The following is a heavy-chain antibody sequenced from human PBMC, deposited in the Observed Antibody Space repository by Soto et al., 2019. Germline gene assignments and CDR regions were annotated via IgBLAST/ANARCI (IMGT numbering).Heavy chain of an antibody. V-gene: IGHV4-34*01. CDR3: ARGREGGDYYYYSYRDV. D-gene: IGHD3-16*01. CDR2: INHRGST. J-gene: IGHJ6*03. CDR1: GGSFSGYY. Sequence: SETLYITCAVYGGSFSGYYWSWIRQPPGKGLEWIGEINHRGSTNCIPSHKSRVTISVDTSKIQFSRKKSSVTAADTAVYFCARGREGGDYYYYSYRDVWGKGTTVTVSS.